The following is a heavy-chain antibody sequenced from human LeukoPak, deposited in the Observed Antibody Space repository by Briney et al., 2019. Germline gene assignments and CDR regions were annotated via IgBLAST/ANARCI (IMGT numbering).Heavy chain of an antibody. D-gene: IGHD6-13*01. CDR2: IYYSGST. J-gene: IGHJ4*02. Sequence: SQTLSLTCTVSGGSISSGGYYWSWIRQHPGKGLEWIGYIYYSGSTYYNPSLKSRVTISVDTSKNQFSLKLSSVTAADTAVYYCARGSIAAARTLSGKDYWGQGTLVTVSS. CDR1: GGSISSGGYY. CDR3: ARGSIAAARTLSGKDY. V-gene: IGHV4-31*03.